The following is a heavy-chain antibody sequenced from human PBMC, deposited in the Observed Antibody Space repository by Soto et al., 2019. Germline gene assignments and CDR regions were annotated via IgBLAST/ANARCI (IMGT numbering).Heavy chain of an antibody. D-gene: IGHD6-13*01. Sequence: GGSLRLSCAASGFTFSSYSMNWVRQAPGKGLEWVSSISSSSSYIYYADSVKGRFTISRDNAKNSLYLQMNSLRAEDTAVYYCARDVHQAAGTFDYWGQGTLVTVSS. CDR2: ISSSSSYI. CDR1: GFTFSSYS. CDR3: ARDVHQAAGTFDY. V-gene: IGHV3-21*01. J-gene: IGHJ4*02.